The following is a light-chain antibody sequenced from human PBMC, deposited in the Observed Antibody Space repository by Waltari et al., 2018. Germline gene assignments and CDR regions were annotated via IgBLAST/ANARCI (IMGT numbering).Light chain of an antibody. Sequence: EIVLTQSPGTLSLSPGERATLSCRASQSVTSNYLDWYQQKPGQAPRLLIYGTSRRATGIPDRFSGSGSGTDFTLTISRLEPEDLAVYYCRRYDPSSLTCGPGTKVDIK. V-gene: IGKV3-20*01. CDR2: GTS. J-gene: IGKJ3*01. CDR3: RRYDPSSLT. CDR1: QSVTSNY.